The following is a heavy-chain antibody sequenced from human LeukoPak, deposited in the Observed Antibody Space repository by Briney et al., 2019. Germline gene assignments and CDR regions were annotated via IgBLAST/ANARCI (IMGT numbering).Heavy chain of an antibody. J-gene: IGHJ4*02. CDR1: GFTFSSYA. V-gene: IGHV3-23*01. Sequence: GGSLRLSCAASGFTFSSYAMSWVRQAPGKGLEWVSAISGSGGSTYYADSVKGRFTISRDNSKNTLYLQMNSLRAEDTVVYHCVGLVPAAMAYWGQGTLVTVSS. D-gene: IGHD2-2*01. CDR2: ISGSGGST. CDR3: VGLVPAAMAY.